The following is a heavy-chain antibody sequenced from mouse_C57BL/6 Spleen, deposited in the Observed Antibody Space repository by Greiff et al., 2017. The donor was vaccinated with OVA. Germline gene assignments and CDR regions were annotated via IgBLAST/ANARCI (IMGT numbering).Heavy chain of an antibody. CDR3: ARDGRLHAMDY. CDR2: INPNNGGT. CDR1: GYTFTDYY. V-gene: IGHV1-26*01. J-gene: IGHJ4*01. Sequence: VQLQQSGPELVKPGASVKISCKASGYTFTDYYMNWVKQSHGKSLEWIGDINPNNGGTSYNQKFKGKATLTVDKSSSTAYMELRSLTSEDSAVYYCARDGRLHAMDYWGQGTSVTVSS. D-gene: IGHD1-2*01.